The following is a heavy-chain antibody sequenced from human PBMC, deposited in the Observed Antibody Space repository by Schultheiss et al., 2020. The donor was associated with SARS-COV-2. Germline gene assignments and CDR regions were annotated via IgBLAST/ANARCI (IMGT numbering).Heavy chain of an antibody. Sequence: GGSLRLSCAASGFTFSSYAMSWVRQAPGKGLEWVSSITTSGSDIHYADSVKGRFSISRDNSKSTLYLQMNSLRAEDTAVYYCATGTHQNLRYSNYGMDVWGQGTTVTVSS. V-gene: IGHV3-21*01. D-gene: IGHD2-2*01. J-gene: IGHJ6*02. CDR3: ATGTHQNLRYSNYGMDV. CDR2: ITTSGSDI. CDR1: GFTFSSYA.